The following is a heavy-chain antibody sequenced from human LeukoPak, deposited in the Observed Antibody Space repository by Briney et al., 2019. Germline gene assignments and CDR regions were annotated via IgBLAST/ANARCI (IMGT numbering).Heavy chain of an antibody. V-gene: IGHV4-39*01. J-gene: IGHJ4*02. CDR2: MYYSGST. Sequence: PSETLSLTCTVSGGSISGGSYYWGWIRQPPGKGLGWIGSMYYSGSTYYNPSPESRVTMSVDTSKNQFSLSLRSVTAADTAVYYCARSPCGADCYFDSWGRGTLVTVSS. D-gene: IGHD2-21*02. CDR1: GGSISGGSYY. CDR3: ARSPCGADCYFDS.